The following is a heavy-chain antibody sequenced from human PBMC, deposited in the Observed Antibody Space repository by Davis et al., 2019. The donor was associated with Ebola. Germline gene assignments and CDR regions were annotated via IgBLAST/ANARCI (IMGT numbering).Heavy chain of an antibody. CDR1: GFTFSSYG. D-gene: IGHD3-10*01. CDR3: TRAPGVRIVNFDY. V-gene: IGHV3-30*19. CDR2: ISYDGNNK. J-gene: IGHJ4*02. Sequence: GGSLRLSCAASGFTFSSYGMHWVRQAPGKGLEWVAFISYDGNNKYYADSVRGRFTISRDNSKNTLYLQMNSLRAEDTAVYYCTRAPGVRIVNFDYWGQGTLVTVSS.